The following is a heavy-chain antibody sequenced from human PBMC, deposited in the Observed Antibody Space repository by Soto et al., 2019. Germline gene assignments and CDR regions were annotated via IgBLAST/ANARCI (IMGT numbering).Heavy chain of an antibody. J-gene: IGHJ6*02. D-gene: IGHD3-3*01. CDR1: GFTFSSYW. Sequence: LRLSCAASGFTFSSYWMSWVRQTPGRGLEWVASIKQDGSEKYSVDSVKGRFTISRDNDKNSLYLQMNSLRAEDTAVYYCARGGGIYYDFWSGSTYYYYGLDVWGQGTTVTVSS. V-gene: IGHV3-7*03. CDR2: IKQDGSEK. CDR3: ARGGGIYYDFWSGSTYYYYGLDV.